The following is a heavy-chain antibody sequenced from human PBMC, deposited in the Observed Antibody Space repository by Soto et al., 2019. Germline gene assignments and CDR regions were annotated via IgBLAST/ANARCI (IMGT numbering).Heavy chain of an antibody. Sequence: QLQLQESGPGLVKPSETLSLTCTVSGGSISSSSYYWGWIRQPPGKGLEWIGSIYYSGSTYYNPSLKRRVTISVDASKKQFSLKLSSVTAADTSGYYCSREEDILVVVAATLDYFDYWGQGTLVTVFS. CDR3: SREEDILVVVAATLDYFDY. V-gene: IGHV4-39*02. D-gene: IGHD2-15*01. J-gene: IGHJ4*02. CDR2: IYYSGST. CDR1: GGSISSSSYY.